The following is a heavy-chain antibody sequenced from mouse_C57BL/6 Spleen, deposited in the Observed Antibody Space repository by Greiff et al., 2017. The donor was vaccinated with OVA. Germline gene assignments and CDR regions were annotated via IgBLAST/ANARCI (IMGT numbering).Heavy chain of an antibody. V-gene: IGHV1-66*01. Sequence: QVQLQQSGPELVKPGASVKISCKASGYSFTSYYIHWVKQRPGQGLEWIGWIYPGSGNTKYNEKFKGKATLTADTSSSTAYMQLSSLTSEDSAVYYCARSDYYGSSYRPWFAYWGQGTLVTVSA. J-gene: IGHJ3*01. D-gene: IGHD1-1*01. CDR1: GYSFTSYY. CDR3: ARSDYYGSSYRPWFAY. CDR2: IYPGSGNT.